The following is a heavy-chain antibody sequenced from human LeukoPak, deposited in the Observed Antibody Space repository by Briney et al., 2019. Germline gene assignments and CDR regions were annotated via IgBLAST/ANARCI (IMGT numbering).Heavy chain of an antibody. V-gene: IGHV3-23*01. J-gene: IGHJ4*02. CDR3: VKRGVVIRGILVIGYHQEAYHYDF. CDR1: GITLSNYG. CDR2: ISERGGST. Sequence: PGGSLRLSCAVSGITLSNYGMTWVRQAPGKGLEWVSYISERGGSTTYADSVKGRFTISRDTSLNTLYLQMNNLRAEDTAVYFCVKRGVVIRGILVIGYHQEAYHYDFWGQGVLVTVSS. D-gene: IGHD3-10*01.